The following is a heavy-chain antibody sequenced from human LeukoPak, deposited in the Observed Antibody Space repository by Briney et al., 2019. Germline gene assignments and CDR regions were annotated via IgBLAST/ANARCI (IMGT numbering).Heavy chain of an antibody. CDR2: ISGSGGST. D-gene: IGHD3-9*01. V-gene: IGHV3-23*01. CDR3: AKGQLRYFDWSPFDY. CDR1: GFNFRSLA. J-gene: IGHJ4*02. Sequence: PGGSLRLSCAASGFNFRSLAMTWVRQAPGKGLEWVSAISGSGGSTYYADSVKGRFTISRDNSKNTLYLQMNSLRAEDTAVYYCAKGQLRYFDWSPFDYWGQGTLVTAS.